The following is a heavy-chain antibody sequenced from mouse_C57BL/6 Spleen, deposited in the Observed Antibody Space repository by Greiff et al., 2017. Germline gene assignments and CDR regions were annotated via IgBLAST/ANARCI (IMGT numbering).Heavy chain of an antibody. CDR3: ARTDWDYALEY. Sequence: VQLQQPGAELVMPGASVKLSCKASGYTFTSYWMHWVKQRPGQGLEWIGEIDPSDSYTNYNQKFKGKSTLTVDKSSSTAYMQLSSLTSEDSAVYYCARTDWDYALEYLGQGNSIHGSS. CDR1: GYTFTSYW. J-gene: IGHJ4*01. CDR2: IDPSDSYT. V-gene: IGHV1-69*01.